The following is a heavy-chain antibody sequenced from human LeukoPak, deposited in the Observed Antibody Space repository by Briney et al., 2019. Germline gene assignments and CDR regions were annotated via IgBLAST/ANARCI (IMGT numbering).Heavy chain of an antibody. J-gene: IGHJ6*04. Sequence: GASVKVSCKVSGYTLTELSMHWVRQAPGKGLEWLGGFDPEDGETIYAQKFQGRVTMTENTSTDTAYMELSSLRSEDTAVYYCATDRRYCSSTSCPRWDVWGKGTTVTVSS. CDR3: ATDRRYCSSTSCPRWDV. V-gene: IGHV1-24*01. D-gene: IGHD2-2*01. CDR1: GYTLTELS. CDR2: FDPEDGET.